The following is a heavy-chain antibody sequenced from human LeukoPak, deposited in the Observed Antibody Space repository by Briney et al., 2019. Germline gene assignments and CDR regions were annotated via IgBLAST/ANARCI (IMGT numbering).Heavy chain of an antibody. V-gene: IGHV4-59*01. CDR3: ARVAGYMIEDYFDY. J-gene: IGHJ4*02. CDR1: GGSISSYY. D-gene: IGHD3-22*01. CDR2: IYYSGST. Sequence: SETLSLTCTVSGGSISSYYWSWIRQPPGKGLEWIGYIYYSGSTNYNPSLKSRVTISVDTSKNQFSLKLRSVTAADTAVYYCARVAGYMIEDYFDYWGQGILVTVSS.